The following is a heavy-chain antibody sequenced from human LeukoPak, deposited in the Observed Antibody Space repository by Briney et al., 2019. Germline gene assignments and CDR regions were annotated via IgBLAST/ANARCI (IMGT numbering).Heavy chain of an antibody. CDR1: GYTITSYA. Sequence: GASVKVSCKASGYTITSYAIHWVRQAPGQSPEWMGWINVGNGNTKYSQKFQGRVTITRDTSASTAYMELSSLRSEDTAVYYCARLTVTPYYFDYWGQGTLVTVSS. D-gene: IGHD4-17*01. J-gene: IGHJ4*02. V-gene: IGHV1-3*01. CDR2: INVGNGNT. CDR3: ARLTVTPYYFDY.